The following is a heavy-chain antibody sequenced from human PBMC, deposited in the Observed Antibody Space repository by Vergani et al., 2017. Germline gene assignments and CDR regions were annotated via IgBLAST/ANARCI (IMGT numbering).Heavy chain of an antibody. J-gene: IGHJ4*02. V-gene: IGHV3-53*02. Sequence: EVQLVETGGGLIQPGGSLRLSCAASGFTVSSNYMSWVRQAPGKGLEWVSVIYSGGSTHYADSVKGRFTISRDNSKNTLYLQMNSLRAEDTAVYYCARERGTRVRGGGYYFDYWGQGTLVTVSS. CDR1: GFTVSSNY. CDR3: ARERGTRVRGGGYYFDY. D-gene: IGHD3-10*01. CDR2: IYSGGST.